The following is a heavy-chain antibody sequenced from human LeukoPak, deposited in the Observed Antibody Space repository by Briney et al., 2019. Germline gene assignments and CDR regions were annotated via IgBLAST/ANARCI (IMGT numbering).Heavy chain of an antibody. J-gene: IGHJ4*02. CDR2: IKQDGSDK. Sequence: PGGSLRLSCAASGLTFSDHWMSWVRHAPGKGLEWVANIKQDGSDKDYVDSVKGRFTISRDNAKKSVDLQMSGLTVEDTAVYYCADPGVGFWGQGTLVTVSS. CDR1: GLTFSDHW. CDR3: ADPGVGF. D-gene: IGHD2-8*01. V-gene: IGHV3-7*01.